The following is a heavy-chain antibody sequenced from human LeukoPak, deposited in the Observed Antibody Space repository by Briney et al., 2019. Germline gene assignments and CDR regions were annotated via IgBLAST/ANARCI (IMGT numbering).Heavy chain of an antibody. Sequence: SETLSLTCTVSGGSISSTNYYWGWIRQPPGRGQEWIGSINYSGSTYYNLSFKNRVTISIDTSKNQFSLKLSSVTAADTAVYYCAKVQGYCSGGICYGRGTFDFWGQGTMVTVSS. J-gene: IGHJ3*01. CDR2: INYSGST. CDR3: AKVQGYCSGGICYGRGTFDF. V-gene: IGHV4-39*07. CDR1: GGSISSTNYY. D-gene: IGHD2-15*01.